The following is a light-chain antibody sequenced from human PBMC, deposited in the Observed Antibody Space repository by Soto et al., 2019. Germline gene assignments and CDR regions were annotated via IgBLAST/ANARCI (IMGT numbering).Light chain of an antibody. CDR2: DAS. Sequence: EIVLTQSPGTLSLSPGERATLSCRASQSVSNNYLAWYQQKPGQAPRLFIYDASNRATGIPARFSGSGSGTDFTLTISSLEPEDFAVYYCQQRSNWPPTFGQGTRLENK. V-gene: IGKV3-11*01. J-gene: IGKJ5*01. CDR3: QQRSNWPPT. CDR1: QSVSNNY.